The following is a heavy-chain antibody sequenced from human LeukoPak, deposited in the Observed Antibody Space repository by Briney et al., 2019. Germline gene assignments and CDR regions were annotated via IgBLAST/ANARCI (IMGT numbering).Heavy chain of an antibody. V-gene: IGHV4-59*08. CDR2: IFYSGST. CDR3: ARTNAFDI. Sequence: SETLSLTCTVAAGSISNYHLSWIRPPPGKGLEWIGCIFYSGSTYYNPSLKSRVTISVDTSKNQFSLRLSSVTAADTAVYYCARTNAFDIWGQGTMVTVSS. CDR1: AGSISNYH. J-gene: IGHJ3*02.